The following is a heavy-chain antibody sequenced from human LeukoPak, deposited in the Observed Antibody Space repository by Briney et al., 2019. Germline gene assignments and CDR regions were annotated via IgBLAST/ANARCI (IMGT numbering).Heavy chain of an antibody. J-gene: IGHJ5*02. CDR2: IYYSGST. D-gene: IGHD6-13*01. CDR1: GGSISSYY. Sequence: SETLSLTCTVSGGSISSYYWSWIRQPPGKGLEWIGYIYYSGSTNYNPSLKSRVTISVDTSKNQFSLKLSSVTAADTAVYYCARGGDEAAGESWFDPWGQGTLVTVSS. CDR3: ARGGDEAAGESWFDP. V-gene: IGHV4-59*01.